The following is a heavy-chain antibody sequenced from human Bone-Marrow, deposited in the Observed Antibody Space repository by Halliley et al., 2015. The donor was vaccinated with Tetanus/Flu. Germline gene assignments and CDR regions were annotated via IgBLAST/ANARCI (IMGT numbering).Heavy chain of an antibody. CDR1: GGSISRSNW. D-gene: IGHD3-16*01. Sequence: TLSLTCDVSGGSISRSNWWSWVRQPPGKGLEWIGEVYRSGSTNYNPSLKSRVTISVDKSKNQFSLALNSVTAADTAVYYCASTRYGDSSPVFAYWGQGTLVPVSS. CDR3: ASTRYGDSSPVFAY. J-gene: IGHJ4*02. CDR2: VYRSGST. V-gene: IGHV4-4*02.